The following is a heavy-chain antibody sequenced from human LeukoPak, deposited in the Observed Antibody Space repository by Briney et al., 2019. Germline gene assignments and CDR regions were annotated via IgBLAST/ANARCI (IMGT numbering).Heavy chain of an antibody. D-gene: IGHD6-19*01. CDR3: AKGPSYCSRYGVEY. V-gene: IGHV3-30*18. J-gene: IGHJ4*02. CDR2: ISYDGSNK. CDR1: GFTFSSYG. Sequence: PGGSLRLSCAASGFTFSSYGMHWVRQAPGKGLEWVAVISYDGSNKYYAVSVKGRFTISRDNSKNTLYPQMNSLRAEDTAVYYCAKGPSYCSRYGVEYWGQGTLVTVSS.